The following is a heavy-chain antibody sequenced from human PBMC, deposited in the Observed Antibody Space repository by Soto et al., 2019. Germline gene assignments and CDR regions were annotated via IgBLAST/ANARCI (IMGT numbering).Heavy chain of an antibody. Sequence: QVQLVQSGAEVKKPGASVKVSCKASGYTFTSYYMHWVRQAPGQGLEWMGIINPSGGSTSYAQKFQGRVTMNRDTSTSTVYMELSSLRSEDTAVYYCASLLVHYDILTGSRLDDAFDIWGQGTMVTVSS. CDR1: GYTFTSYY. CDR3: ASLLVHYDILTGSRLDDAFDI. D-gene: IGHD3-9*01. V-gene: IGHV1-46*01. CDR2: INPSGGST. J-gene: IGHJ3*02.